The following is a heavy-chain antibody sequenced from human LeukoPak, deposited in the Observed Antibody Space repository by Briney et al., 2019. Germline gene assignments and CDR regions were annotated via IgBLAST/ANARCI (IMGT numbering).Heavy chain of an antibody. CDR2: ISAYNGNT. CDR1: GYRFTSYG. Sequence: ASVKVSCKASGYRFTSYGISWVRRAPGKGLEWMGWISAYNGNTNYAQKLQGRVTMTTDTSTSTAYMELRSLRSDDTAVYYCARGGDGDILTGLVFDYWGQGTLVTVSS. J-gene: IGHJ4*02. V-gene: IGHV1-18*01. D-gene: IGHD3-9*01. CDR3: ARGGDGDILTGLVFDY.